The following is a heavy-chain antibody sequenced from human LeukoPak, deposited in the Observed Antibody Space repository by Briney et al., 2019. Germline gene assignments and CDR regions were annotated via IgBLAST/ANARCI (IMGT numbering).Heavy chain of an antibody. CDR3: AKDKSMVRELDY. CDR2: ISGSGGST. J-gene: IGHJ4*02. D-gene: IGHD3-10*01. V-gene: IGHV3-23*01. CDR1: GFTFSSYA. Sequence: GGSLRLSCAASGFTFSSYAMSWVRQAPGKGLEWVSAISGSGGSTYYADSVKGRFTISRDNSRNTLFLQMNSLRAEDTAVYYCAKDKSMVRELDYWGQGNLVTVSS.